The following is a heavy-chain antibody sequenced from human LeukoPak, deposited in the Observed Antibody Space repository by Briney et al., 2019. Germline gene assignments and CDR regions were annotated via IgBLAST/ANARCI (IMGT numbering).Heavy chain of an antibody. Sequence: PSETLSLTCTVSGGLITTTTCYWGWIRQSPGQGLEWIASIYYRGDTYYNASLESRVSISIDTSKNQFYLKLNSMNAADTAVYFCARQPVVNRGAVASNFDSWGQGTLVTVSA. D-gene: IGHD6-19*01. CDR1: GGLITTTTCY. CDR2: IYYRGDT. CDR3: ARQPVVNRGAVASNFDS. J-gene: IGHJ4*02. V-gene: IGHV4-39*01.